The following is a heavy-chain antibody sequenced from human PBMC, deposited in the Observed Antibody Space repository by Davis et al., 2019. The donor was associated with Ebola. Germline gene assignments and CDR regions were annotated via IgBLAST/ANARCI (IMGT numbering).Heavy chain of an antibody. CDR1: GFTFSSYA. Sequence: GGSLRLSCAASGFTFSSYAMSWVRQAPGKGLEWVSAISSSGSTIYYADSVKGRFTISRDNAKNSLYLQMNSLRAEDTAVYYCARDWTSSWYGYYYGMDVWGKGTTVTVSS. CDR2: ISSSGSTI. CDR3: ARDWTSSWYGYYYGMDV. J-gene: IGHJ6*04. V-gene: IGHV3-21*04. D-gene: IGHD6-13*01.